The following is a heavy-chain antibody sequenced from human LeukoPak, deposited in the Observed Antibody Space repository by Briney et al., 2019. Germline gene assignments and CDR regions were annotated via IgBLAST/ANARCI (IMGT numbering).Heavy chain of an antibody. J-gene: IGHJ4*02. CDR3: ARGRGVFGVVIKTLYYFDY. Sequence: SETLSLTCAVYGGSFSGYYWSWIRQPPGKGLEWIGEINHSGSTNYNPSLKSRVTISVDTSKNQFSLKLSSVTAADTAVYYCARGRGVFGVVIKTLYYFDYWGQGTLVTVSS. CDR2: INHSGST. CDR1: GGSFSGYY. V-gene: IGHV4-34*01. D-gene: IGHD3-3*01.